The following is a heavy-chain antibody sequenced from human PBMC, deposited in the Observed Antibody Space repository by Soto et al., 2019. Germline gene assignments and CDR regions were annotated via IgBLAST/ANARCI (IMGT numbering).Heavy chain of an antibody. CDR3: AKGGFGVWVYFDY. V-gene: IGHV3-30*18. CDR1: GFTFSSYG. CDR2: ISYDGSNK. J-gene: IGHJ4*02. D-gene: IGHD3-10*01. Sequence: QVQLVESGGGVVQPGRSLRLSCAASGFTFSSYGMHWVRQAPGKGLEWVAVISYDGSNKYYADSVKGRFTISRDNSKNTLYLQMNSLRAEDTAVYYCAKGGFGVWVYFDYWGQGTLVTVSS.